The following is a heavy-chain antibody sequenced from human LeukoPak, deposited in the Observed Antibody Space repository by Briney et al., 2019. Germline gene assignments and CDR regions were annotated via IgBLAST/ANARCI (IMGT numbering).Heavy chain of an antibody. CDR2: ISWNSGSI. Sequence: GGSLRLSCAASGFTVSSNEMRWVRQAPGKGLEWVSGISWNSGSIGYADSVKGRFTISRDNAKNSLYLQMNSLRAEDTALYYCAKDIGAGAGPFDYWGQGTLVTVSS. CDR1: GFTVSSNE. J-gene: IGHJ4*02. V-gene: IGHV3-9*01. D-gene: IGHD6-13*01. CDR3: AKDIGAGAGPFDY.